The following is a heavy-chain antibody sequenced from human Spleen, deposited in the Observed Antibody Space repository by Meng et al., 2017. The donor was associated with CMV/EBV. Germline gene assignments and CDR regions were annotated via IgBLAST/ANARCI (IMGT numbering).Heavy chain of an antibody. Sequence: GGSLRLSCAASGFTFSRFWMSWVRQTPGKGLEWVANIKEDGSENYYVDSVKGRFTISRDNAKNSLYLQMNSLRAEDTAMYYCATSVTTWEDYWGQGTLVTVSS. CDR1: GFTFSRFW. D-gene: IGHD1-26*01. CDR3: ATSVTTWEDY. V-gene: IGHV3-7*01. CDR2: IKEDGSEN. J-gene: IGHJ4*02.